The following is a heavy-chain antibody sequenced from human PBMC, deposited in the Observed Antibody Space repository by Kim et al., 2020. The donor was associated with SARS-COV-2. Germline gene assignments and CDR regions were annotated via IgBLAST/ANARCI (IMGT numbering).Heavy chain of an antibody. CDR3: ARVEREMATIGGAFDY. Sequence: SLKSRVTISVDTSKNQFSLKLSSVTAADTAVYYCARVEREMATIGGAFDYWGQGTLVTVSS. V-gene: IGHV4-39*07. J-gene: IGHJ4*02. D-gene: IGHD3-16*01.